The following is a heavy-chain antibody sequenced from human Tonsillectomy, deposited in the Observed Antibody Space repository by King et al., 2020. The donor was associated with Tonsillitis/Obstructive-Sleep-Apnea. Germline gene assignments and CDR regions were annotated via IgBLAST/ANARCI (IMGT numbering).Heavy chain of an antibody. CDR3: AKDMGDIVVVPAAGNAFDI. CDR2: ISGDGGST. CDR1: GFTFDDYA. J-gene: IGHJ3*02. V-gene: IGHV3-43*02. Sequence: VQLVESGGGVVQPGGSLRLSCAASGFTFDDYAMHWVRQAPGKGLEWVSLISGDGGSTYYADSVKGRFTISRDNSKNSLYLQMNSLRTEDTALYYCAKDMGDIVVVPAAGNAFDIWGQGTMVTVSS. D-gene: IGHD2-2*01.